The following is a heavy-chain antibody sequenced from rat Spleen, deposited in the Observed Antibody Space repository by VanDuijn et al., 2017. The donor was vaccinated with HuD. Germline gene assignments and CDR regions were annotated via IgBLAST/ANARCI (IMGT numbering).Heavy chain of an antibody. CDR3: ARHGEQLFDY. CDR2: ISTGGVGT. Sequence: EVQLVESGGGLVQPGRSLKLSCAASGFTFSNFYMAWVRQAPTKGLDWVATISTGGVGTYYRDSVKGRFTISRNNAKNTLYLQMDSLRSEDTATYYCARHGEQLFDYWGQGVMVTVSS. CDR1: GFTFSNFY. V-gene: IGHV5-25*01. J-gene: IGHJ2*01. D-gene: IGHD1-2*01.